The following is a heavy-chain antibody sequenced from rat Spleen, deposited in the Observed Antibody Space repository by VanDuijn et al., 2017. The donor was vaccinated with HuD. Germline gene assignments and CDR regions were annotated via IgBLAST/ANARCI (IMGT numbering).Heavy chain of an antibody. CDR1: GFTFSDYY. CDR3: ARRGTGYFDF. CDR2: ISYDGSST. D-gene: IGHD1-11*01. J-gene: IGHJ1*01. V-gene: IGHV5-29*01. Sequence: EVQLVESDGGLVQPGRSLKLSCAASGFTFSDYYMAWVRQAPTKGLEWVATISYDGSSTYYRDSVKGRFTISRDNAKSTLCLQMDSLRSEDTATYYCARRGTGYFDFWGPGTMVTVSS.